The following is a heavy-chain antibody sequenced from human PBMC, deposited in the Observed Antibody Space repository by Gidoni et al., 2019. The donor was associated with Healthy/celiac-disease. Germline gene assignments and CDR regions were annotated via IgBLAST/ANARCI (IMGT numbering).Heavy chain of an antibody. CDR1: GGSISRRTYY. V-gene: IGHV4-39*01. D-gene: IGHD3-10*01. CDR2: IFYSGST. CDR3: AGPGGLKGMDA. J-gene: IGHJ6*02. Sequence: QMQLQESGPGLVKPSETLSLTCTVSGGSISRRTYYWGWIRQPPGKGLEWIGNIFYSGSTYYNPSLKSRATISADTSKNQFSLKLSSVTAADTAVYYCAGPGGLKGMDAWGQGTTVTVSS.